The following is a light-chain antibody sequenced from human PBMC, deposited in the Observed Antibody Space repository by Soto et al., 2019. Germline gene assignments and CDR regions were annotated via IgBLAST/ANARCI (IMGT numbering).Light chain of an antibody. CDR2: WAS. Sequence: DIVLTQSPESLAVSLGERATINCESSQSLLYGSNNKNYLAWYQQKPGQPPKLLIYWASTRASGVPDRFTGSRDGTHFTLTISSLQAEDVALYYWQQYDGNPQTFGQGTRLEIK. CDR1: QSLLYGSNNKNY. J-gene: IGKJ2*01. CDR3: QQYDGNPQT. V-gene: IGKV4-1*01.